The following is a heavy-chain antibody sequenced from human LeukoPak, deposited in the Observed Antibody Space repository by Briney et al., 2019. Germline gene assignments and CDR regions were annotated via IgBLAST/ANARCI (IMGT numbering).Heavy chain of an antibody. D-gene: IGHD1-1*01. V-gene: IGHV3-30*04. CDR2: ISYDGGNK. Sequence: GGSLRLSCAASGFTFSSYAMHWVRQAPGKGLEWVAVISYDGGNKYYADSVKGRFTISRDNSKNTLYLQMNSLRAEDTAVYYCASSGTQPSPFDYWGQGTLVTVSS. CDR3: ASSGTQPSPFDY. J-gene: IGHJ4*02. CDR1: GFTFSSYA.